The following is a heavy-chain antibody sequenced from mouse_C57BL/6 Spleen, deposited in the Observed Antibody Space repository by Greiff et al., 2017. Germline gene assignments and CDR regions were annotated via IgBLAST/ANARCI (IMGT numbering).Heavy chain of an antibody. CDR2: IYPGDGDT. CDR3: SRLNYDYDEGTWFAY. V-gene: IGHV1-82*01. Sequence: QVQLKESGPELVKPGASVKISCKASGYAFSSSWMNWVKQRPGKGLEWIGRIYPGDGDTNYNGKFKGKATLTADKSSSTAYMQLSSLTSEDSAFYFCSRLNYDYDEGTWFAYWGQGTLVTVSA. J-gene: IGHJ3*01. D-gene: IGHD2-4*01. CDR1: GYAFSSSW.